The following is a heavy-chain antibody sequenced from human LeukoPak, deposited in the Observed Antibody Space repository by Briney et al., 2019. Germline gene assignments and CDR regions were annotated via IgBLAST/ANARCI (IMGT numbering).Heavy chain of an antibody. D-gene: IGHD2-15*01. CDR1: GFTFSTYW. Sequence: GGSLRLSCVASGFTFSTYWMYWVRQAPGKGLEWVSSISSSSSYIYYADSVKGRFTISRDNAKNSLYLQMNSLRAEDTAVYYCARATSLYYCSGGSCPNDAFDIWGQGTMVTVSS. V-gene: IGHV3-21*01. CDR2: ISSSSSYI. CDR3: ARATSLYYCSGGSCPNDAFDI. J-gene: IGHJ3*02.